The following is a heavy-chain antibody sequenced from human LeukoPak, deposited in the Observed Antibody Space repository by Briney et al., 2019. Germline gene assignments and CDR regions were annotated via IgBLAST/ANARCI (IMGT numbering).Heavy chain of an antibody. D-gene: IGHD4-17*01. V-gene: IGHV3-43D*03. CDR1: GFTFNNHA. J-gene: IGHJ4*02. CDR3: AKSQADYGDYSPNFDY. Sequence: GGSLRLSCAASGFTFNNHAMHWVRQAPGKGLEWVSLITWDGGSTYYADSVKGRFTISRDNSKNFLYLQMNSLRAEDTALYYCAKSQADYGDYSPNFDYWGQGTLVTVSS. CDR2: ITWDGGST.